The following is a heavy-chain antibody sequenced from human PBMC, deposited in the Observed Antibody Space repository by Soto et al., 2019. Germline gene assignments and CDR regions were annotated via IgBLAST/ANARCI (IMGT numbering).Heavy chain of an antibody. Sequence: GSLRLSCAASGFTFSSYSMNWVRQAPGKGLEWVSYITSSGSTTYYADSVKGRFTVSRDNVKNSLFLQMNSLRDEDTAVYYCARVAIASGGVIAVTYALDVWGQGTTVTVSS. V-gene: IGHV3-48*02. CDR3: ARVAIASGGVIAVTYALDV. D-gene: IGHD3-16*02. J-gene: IGHJ6*02. CDR1: GFTFSSYS. CDR2: ITSSGSTT.